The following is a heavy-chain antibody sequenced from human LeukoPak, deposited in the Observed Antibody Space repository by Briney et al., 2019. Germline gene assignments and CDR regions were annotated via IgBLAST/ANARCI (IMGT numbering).Heavy chain of an antibody. J-gene: IGHJ4*02. V-gene: IGHV4-59*01. CDR1: DDSISDYY. D-gene: IGHD3-16*01. CDR3: TRGAGWLIDY. Sequence: KSSETLSLTCTVSDDSISDYYRGWIRQPPWKGLEWIGYFHNSGTSTYNPSLKSRVTISADTSKNQFSFKLNSLTTADTAVYYCTRGAGWLIDYWGQGILVTVSS. CDR2: FHNSGTS.